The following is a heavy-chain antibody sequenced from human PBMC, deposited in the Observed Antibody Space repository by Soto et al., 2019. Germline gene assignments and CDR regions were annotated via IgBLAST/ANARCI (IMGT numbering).Heavy chain of an antibody. CDR3: TYYYYDPYYYYGMDV. J-gene: IGHJ6*02. CDR2: IRSKANSYAT. Sequence: PGGSLRLSCAASGFTFSGSAMHWVRQASGKGLEWVGRIRSKANSYATAYAASVKGRFTISRDDSKNTAYLQMNSLKTEDTAVYYCTYYYYDPYYYYGMDVWGQGTTVTVSS. CDR1: GFTFSGSA. V-gene: IGHV3-73*01. D-gene: IGHD3-22*01.